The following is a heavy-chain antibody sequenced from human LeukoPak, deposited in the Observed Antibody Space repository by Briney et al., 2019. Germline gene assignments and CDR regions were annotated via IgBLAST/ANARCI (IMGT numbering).Heavy chain of an antibody. D-gene: IGHD2/OR15-2a*01. V-gene: IGHV3-48*01. J-gene: IGHJ4*02. CDR1: GFTFSTYS. CDR2: ISTTSSTI. CDR3: ARASFYNSGRIFDS. Sequence: GGSLRLSCAASGFTFSTYSMNWVRQAPGKGLEWVSFISTTSSTIYYADSVKGRFSISRDNAKNSLYLQMNSLRAEDTAIYYCARASFYNSGRIFDSWGQGILVTVSS.